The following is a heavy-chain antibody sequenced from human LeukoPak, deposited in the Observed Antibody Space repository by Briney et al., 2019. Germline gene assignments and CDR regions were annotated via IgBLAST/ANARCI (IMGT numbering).Heavy chain of an antibody. CDR2: VYRSGAT. D-gene: IGHD3-22*01. Sequence: SESLSLTCTVSGDSFSSNNYWTWVRQPPGKGLEWIGEVYRSGATNYNPSLRGRVTVSLDKSKNQFSLRLNSVTAADTAIYYCARNAGYSDLNYWGQGVLVTVSS. CDR3: ARNAGYSDLNY. J-gene: IGHJ4*02. V-gene: IGHV4-4*02. CDR1: GDSFSSNNY.